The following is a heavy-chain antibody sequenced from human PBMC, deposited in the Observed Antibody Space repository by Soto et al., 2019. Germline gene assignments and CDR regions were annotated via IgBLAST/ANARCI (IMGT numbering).Heavy chain of an antibody. Sequence: APVKVSCKASGYTITVYYMHWVRQAPGQGLEWMGWINPNSGGTNYAQRFQGWVTMTRDTSISPAYMELSRLRSDDTAVYYCAREREGYCSGGSWFSGAFDIWGQRTMVTVS. V-gene: IGHV1-2*04. J-gene: IGHJ3*02. CDR2: INPNSGGT. CDR3: AREREGYCSGGSWFSGAFDI. D-gene: IGHD2-15*01. CDR1: GYTITVYY.